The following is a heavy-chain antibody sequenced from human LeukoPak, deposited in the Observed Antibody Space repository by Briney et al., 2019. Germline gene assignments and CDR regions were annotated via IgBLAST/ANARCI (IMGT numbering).Heavy chain of an antibody. J-gene: IGHJ4*02. CDR2: LNRDGSII. D-gene: IGHD2-15*01. CDR1: GFTFSNYW. CDR3: ARGGGWGTYCSGGSCYTY. V-gene: IGHV3-74*01. Sequence: GGSLRLSCAASGFTFSNYWMHWVRQAPGKGLVWVSRLNRDGSIINYADSVKGRFTISRDNAKNSLYLQMNSLRAEDTAVYYCARGGGWGTYCSGGSCYTYWGQGTLATVSS.